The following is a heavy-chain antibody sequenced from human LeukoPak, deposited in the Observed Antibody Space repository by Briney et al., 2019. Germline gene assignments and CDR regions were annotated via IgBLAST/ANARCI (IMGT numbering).Heavy chain of an antibody. CDR2: MNHSGST. D-gene: IGHD2-2*01. J-gene: IGHJ6*02. CDR1: GGSFSGYY. V-gene: IGHV4-34*01. Sequence: SETLSLTCGVYGGSFSGYYWSWICQSPGKGLEWIGEMNHSGSTNYNPSLKSRITISIDTPKNQFSLELSSVTAADTAVYYCARYCSSTSCHDYYYYYAMDVWGQGTTVTVSS. CDR3: ARYCSSTSCHDYYYYYAMDV.